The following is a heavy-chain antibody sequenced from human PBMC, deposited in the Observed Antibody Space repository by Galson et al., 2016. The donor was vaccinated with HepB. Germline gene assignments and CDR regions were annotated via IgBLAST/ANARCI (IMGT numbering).Heavy chain of an antibody. J-gene: IGHJ4*02. V-gene: IGHV3-23*01. CDR1: GFTFSSYA. CDR2: IFGSGGTS. D-gene: IGHD3-3*01. Sequence: SLRLSCAASGFTFSSYAMTWVRQAPGKGLEWVSGIFGSGGTSYYADSVKGRFTISRDNSKNTLCVQMDSLRVEDTAVYYCARVYGYDFWPFDYWGQGTLVTVSS. CDR3: ARVYGYDFWPFDY.